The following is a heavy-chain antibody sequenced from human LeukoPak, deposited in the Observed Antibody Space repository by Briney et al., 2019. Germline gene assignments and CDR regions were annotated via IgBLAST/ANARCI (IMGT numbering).Heavy chain of an antibody. V-gene: IGHV4-59*08. D-gene: IGHD3-10*01. CDR2: IYYSGST. Sequence: SETLSLTCTVSGVSIFSYYWNWIRQPPGKGLEWIGYIYYSGSTNYNPSLKSRVTISVDTSKNQFSLKLSSATAADTAVYYCARWSVLLWLGELLGAFDIWGQGTMVTVSS. CDR1: GVSIFSYY. CDR3: ARWSVLLWLGELLGAFDI. J-gene: IGHJ3*02.